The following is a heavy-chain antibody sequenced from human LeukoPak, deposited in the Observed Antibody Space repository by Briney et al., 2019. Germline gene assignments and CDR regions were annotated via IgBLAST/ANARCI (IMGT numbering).Heavy chain of an antibody. CDR2: IYSNGNT. CDR1: GASINSGSLY. V-gene: IGHV4-61*02. Sequence: SQTLSLTCTVSGASINSGSLYWGWIRQPAGKGLEWVGRIYSNGNTNYNPSLKSRVTISLDTSKNQFSLKLTSVTAADTAVYYCAREFVPSYSSGWYDYWGQGTLVTVSS. J-gene: IGHJ4*02. CDR3: AREFVPSYSSGWYDY. D-gene: IGHD6-19*01.